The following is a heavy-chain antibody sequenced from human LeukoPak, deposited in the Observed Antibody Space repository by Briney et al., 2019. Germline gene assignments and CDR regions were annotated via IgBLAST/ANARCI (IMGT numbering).Heavy chain of an antibody. CDR1: GDSVSSNSAA. J-gene: IGHJ6*03. D-gene: IGHD2-2*01. Sequence: SQTLSLTCAISGDSVSSNSAAWDWIRQSPSRGLEWLGRTYYRSKWHIDYAVSVQSRITINPDTSKNQFSLHLNSVTPEDTAVYYCTRARYCISNSCYYYYMDVWGKGTTVTVSS. V-gene: IGHV6-1*01. CDR3: TRARYCISNSCYYYYMDV. CDR2: TYYRSKWHI.